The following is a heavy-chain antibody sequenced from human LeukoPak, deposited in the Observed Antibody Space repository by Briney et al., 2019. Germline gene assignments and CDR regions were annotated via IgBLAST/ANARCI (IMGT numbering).Heavy chain of an antibody. D-gene: IGHD4-17*01. V-gene: IGHV3-74*01. CDR2: IKSDGAGT. CDR1: GFSFSSFW. Sequence: GGSLTLSCAVSGFSFSSFWMHWVRQPPGKGLVWVSGIKSDGAGTSYVDSVKGRFTISRDNAKNTLDLQMNSLRAEDTAVYYCARGGYGAYMGWGQGMLVTVSS. CDR3: ARGGYGAYMG. J-gene: IGHJ4*02.